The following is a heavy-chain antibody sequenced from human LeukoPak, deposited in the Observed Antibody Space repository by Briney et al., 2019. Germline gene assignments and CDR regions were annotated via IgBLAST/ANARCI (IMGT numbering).Heavy chain of an antibody. J-gene: IGHJ4*02. V-gene: IGHV1-18*01. Sequence: ASVKVSCKASGYTFTSYGISWVRQAPGQGLELMGWISAYNGNTNYAQKLKGRVTMTTDTSTSTAYMELRSLRSDDTAVYYCAREQYYYDSSGYYSNDYWGQGTLVTVSS. CDR3: AREQYYYDSSGYYSNDY. CDR2: ISAYNGNT. CDR1: GYTFTSYG. D-gene: IGHD3-22*01.